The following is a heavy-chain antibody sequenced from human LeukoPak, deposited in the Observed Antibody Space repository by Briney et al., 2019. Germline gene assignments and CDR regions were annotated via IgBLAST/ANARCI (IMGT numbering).Heavy chain of an antibody. CDR3: ARGRSSGWYGKYFFDY. D-gene: IGHD6-19*01. CDR2: IYYSGST. V-gene: IGHV4-59*12. J-gene: IGHJ4*02. Sequence: SETLFLTCTVSGGSISSYYWSWIRQPPGKGLEWIGYIYYSGSTNYNPSLKSRVTISVDTSKNQFSLNLSSVTAADTAVYYCARGRSSGWYGKYFFDYWGQGTLVTVSS. CDR1: GGSISSYY.